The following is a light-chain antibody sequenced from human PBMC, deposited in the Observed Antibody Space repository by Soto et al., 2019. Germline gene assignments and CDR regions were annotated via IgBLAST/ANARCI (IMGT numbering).Light chain of an antibody. J-gene: IGLJ2*01. CDR3: CSYTSINTVI. V-gene: IGLV2-14*01. CDR2: DVI. CDR1: NNDVGGYNY. Sequence: QSALAQPASVSGSPGQSITISCTGTNNDVGGYNYVSWYQQHPGKAPKLMIYDVINRPSGVSNRFSGSKSGNTASLTISGLQAEDEADYYCCSYTSINTVIFGGGTKLTVL.